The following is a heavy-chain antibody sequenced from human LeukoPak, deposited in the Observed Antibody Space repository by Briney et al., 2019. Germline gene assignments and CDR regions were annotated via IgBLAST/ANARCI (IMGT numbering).Heavy chain of an antibody. CDR3: AKDSRLYGGYDIDY. D-gene: IGHD5-12*01. Sequence: PGRSLRLSCAASGFTFSSYGMHWVRQAPGKGLEWVAVISYDGSNKYYADSVKGRFTISRDNSKNTLYLQMNSLRAEDTAVYYCAKDSRLYGGYDIDYWGQGTLVTVSS. J-gene: IGHJ4*02. V-gene: IGHV3-33*06. CDR2: ISYDGSNK. CDR1: GFTFSSYG.